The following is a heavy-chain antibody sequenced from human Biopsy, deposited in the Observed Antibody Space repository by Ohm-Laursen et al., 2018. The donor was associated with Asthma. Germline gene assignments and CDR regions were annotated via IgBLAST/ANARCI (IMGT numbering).Heavy chain of an antibody. J-gene: IGHJ3*02. CDR3: ARARESSSWASAFDI. Sequence: SDTLSLTCTVSGGSLTSAYWSWVRQYPEKGLEWIGYIYHSGTTFYNPSLKSRVSMSVDTSKNQVSLKLSSVTAADTAVYYCARARESSSWASAFDIWGQGTKVTVSS. CDR2: IYHSGTT. D-gene: IGHD6-6*01. CDR1: GGSLTSAY. V-gene: IGHV4-31*02.